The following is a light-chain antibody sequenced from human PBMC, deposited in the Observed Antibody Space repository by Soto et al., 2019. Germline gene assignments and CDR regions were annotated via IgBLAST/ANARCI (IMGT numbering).Light chain of an antibody. CDR2: SNN. J-gene: IGLJ1*01. CDR1: SSNIGSNT. Sequence: QPVLTQPPSASGTPGQRVIISCSGSSSNIGSNTVNWYQQLPGTAPKLLIYSNNQRPSGVPDRFSGSKSGTSASLAISGLQSEDEADYYCAAWDDSLSVPYVFGTGTKVTVL. V-gene: IGLV1-44*01. CDR3: AAWDDSLSVPYV.